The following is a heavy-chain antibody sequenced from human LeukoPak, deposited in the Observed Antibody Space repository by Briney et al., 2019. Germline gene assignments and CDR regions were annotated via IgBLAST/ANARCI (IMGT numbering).Heavy chain of an antibody. CDR1: GGSISSSNW. CDR3: AGAWGYSYGPLDY. V-gene: IGHV4-4*02. Sequence: SETLSLTCAVSGGSISSSNWWGWVRQPPGKGLEWIGEIYHSGSTNYNPSLKSRVTISVDKSKNQFSLKLSSVTAADTAVYYCAGAWGYSYGPLDYWGQGTLVTVSS. D-gene: IGHD5-18*01. J-gene: IGHJ4*02. CDR2: IYHSGST.